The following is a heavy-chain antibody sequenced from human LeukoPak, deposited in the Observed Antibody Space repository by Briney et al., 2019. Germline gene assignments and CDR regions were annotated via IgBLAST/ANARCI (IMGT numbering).Heavy chain of an antibody. CDR3: ARRAGAYSHPYDY. Sequence: RPGGSLRLSCAASGFTFDDYGMSWVRQAPGKGLEWVSGINWNGGSTGYADSVKGRFTISRDNSKNTLYLQMNSLRADDTAVYYCARRAGAYSHPYDYWGQGTLVTVSS. CDR1: GFTFDDYG. V-gene: IGHV3-20*04. CDR2: INWNGGST. D-gene: IGHD4/OR15-4a*01. J-gene: IGHJ4*02.